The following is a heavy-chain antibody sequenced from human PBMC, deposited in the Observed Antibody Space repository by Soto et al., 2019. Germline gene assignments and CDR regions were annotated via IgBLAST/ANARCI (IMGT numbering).Heavy chain of an antibody. CDR1: GGSISSYY. CDR3: ARGYYDILTGYYTDY. D-gene: IGHD3-9*01. CDR2: IYYSGST. Sequence: PSETLSLTCTVSGGSISSYYWSWIRQPPGKGLEWIGYIYYSGSTNYNPSLKSRVTISVDTSKNQFSLKLSSVTAADTAVYYCARGYYDILTGYYTDYWGQGTLVTVSS. V-gene: IGHV4-59*01. J-gene: IGHJ4*02.